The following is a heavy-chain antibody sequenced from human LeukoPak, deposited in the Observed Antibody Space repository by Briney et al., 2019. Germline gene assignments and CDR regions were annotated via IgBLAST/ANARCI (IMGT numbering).Heavy chain of an antibody. Sequence: SETLSLTCTVSGASISSSSYYWAWIRQPPGKGLEWIGSASYSGNTYYNPSLKSRVTISVDTSRNQFSLKMSSVTAADTAVYYCARDQYYDVSTYYEIDYWGQGTLVTVSS. CDR2: ASYSGNT. CDR3: ARDQYYDVSTYYEIDY. D-gene: IGHD3-22*01. CDR1: GASISSSSYY. V-gene: IGHV4-39*07. J-gene: IGHJ4*02.